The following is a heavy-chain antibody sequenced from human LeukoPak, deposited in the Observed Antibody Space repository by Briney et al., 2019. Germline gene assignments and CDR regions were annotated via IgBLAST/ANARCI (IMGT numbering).Heavy chain of an antibody. V-gene: IGHV1-3*03. J-gene: IGHJ4*02. CDR1: GHTFTTYA. Sequence: ASVKVSCKASGHTFTTYAMHWVRQAPGQRLEWMGWINAGNGNTKYSQEFQGRVTISRDTSASTAYMELSSLRSEDMAVYYCARVGYYDSSGYSYSVFDYWGQGTLVTVSS. D-gene: IGHD3-22*01. CDR3: ARVGYYDSSGYSYSVFDY. CDR2: INAGNGNT.